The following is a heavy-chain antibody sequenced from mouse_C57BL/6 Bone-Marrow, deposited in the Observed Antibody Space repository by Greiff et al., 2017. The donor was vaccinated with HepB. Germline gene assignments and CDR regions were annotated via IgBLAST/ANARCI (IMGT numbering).Heavy chain of an antibody. Sequence: QVQLLQSGAELVKPGASVKMSCKASGYTFTTYPIEWMKQNHGKSLEWIGNFHPYNDDTKYNEKFKGKATLTVEKSSSTVYLELSRLTSDDSAVYYCARGYYYGSSYVHWYFDVWGTGTTVTVSS. CDR1: GYTFTTYP. V-gene: IGHV1-47*01. J-gene: IGHJ1*03. D-gene: IGHD1-1*01. CDR3: ARGYYYGSSYVHWYFDV. CDR2: FHPYNDDT.